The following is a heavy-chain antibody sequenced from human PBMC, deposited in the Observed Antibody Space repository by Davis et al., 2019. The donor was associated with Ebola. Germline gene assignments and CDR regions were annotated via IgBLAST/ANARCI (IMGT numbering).Heavy chain of an antibody. J-gene: IGHJ4*02. D-gene: IGHD6-6*01. CDR3: ASGSSSDY. Sequence: GESLKISCAASGFTFSSYWMHWVRQAPGKGLAWVSRINSDGSSTSYADSVKGRFTISRDNAKNTLYLQMNSLRAEDTAVYYCASGSSSDYWGQGTLVTVSS. V-gene: IGHV3-74*01. CDR2: INSDGSST. CDR1: GFTFSSYW.